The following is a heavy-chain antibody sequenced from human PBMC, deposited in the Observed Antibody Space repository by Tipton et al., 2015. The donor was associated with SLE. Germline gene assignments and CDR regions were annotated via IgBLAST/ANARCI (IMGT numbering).Heavy chain of an antibody. J-gene: IGHJ4*02. CDR2: IYSAGDT. CDR3: AKSLYGGHF. D-gene: IGHD4/OR15-4a*01. V-gene: IGHV3-53*01. Sequence: SLRLSCAASGFSVSSNYMSWVRQAPGKGLEWVSVIYSAGDTNYADSVKGRFTISRDNSKNTLYLQMNSLRAEDTAIYYCAKSLYGGHFWGQGTLVTVSS. CDR1: GFSVSSNY.